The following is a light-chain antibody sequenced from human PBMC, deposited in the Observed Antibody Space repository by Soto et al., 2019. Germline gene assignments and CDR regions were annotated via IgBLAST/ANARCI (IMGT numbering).Light chain of an antibody. CDR1: QSVSRNY. J-gene: IGKJ1*01. CDR2: DAF. V-gene: IGKV3-20*01. Sequence: EIVLTQSPGTLSLSPGERATLSCRASQSVSRNYLAWYQQRPGQAPRLLIYDAFNRATGIPDRFSGRGSGTDLTLTISRLEPEDFEVYYCQQYGDSPRTFGQGTKVDIK. CDR3: QQYGDSPRT.